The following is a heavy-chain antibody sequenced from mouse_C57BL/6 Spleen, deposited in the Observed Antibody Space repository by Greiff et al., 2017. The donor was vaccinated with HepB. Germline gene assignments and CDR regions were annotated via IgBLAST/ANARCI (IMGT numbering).Heavy chain of an antibody. Sequence: VQLQQSGAELVRPGASVKLSCTASGFNIKDYYMHWVKQRPEQGLEWIGRLDPEDGDTEYAPKFQGKSTMTADTSSNTAYLQLSSLTSEDTAVYYCTTNYYGTSYRYFDVWGTGTTVTVSS. V-gene: IGHV14-1*01. J-gene: IGHJ1*03. CDR3: TTNYYGTSYRYFDV. CDR2: LDPEDGDT. D-gene: IGHD1-1*01. CDR1: GFNIKDYY.